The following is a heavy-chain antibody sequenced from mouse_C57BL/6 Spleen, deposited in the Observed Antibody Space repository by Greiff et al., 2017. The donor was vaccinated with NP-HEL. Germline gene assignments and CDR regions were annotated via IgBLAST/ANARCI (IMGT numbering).Heavy chain of an antibody. CDR3: AREWYYGSSYGAYAMDY. J-gene: IGHJ4*01. Sequence: QVQLQQPGAELVKPGASVKLSCKASGYTFTSYWMHWVKQRPGQGLEWIGMIHPTSGSTNYNEKFKSKATLTVDKSSSTAYMQLSSLTSEDSAVYYCAREWYYGSSYGAYAMDYWGQGTSVTVSS. D-gene: IGHD1-1*01. CDR1: GYTFTSYW. V-gene: IGHV1-64*01. CDR2: IHPTSGST.